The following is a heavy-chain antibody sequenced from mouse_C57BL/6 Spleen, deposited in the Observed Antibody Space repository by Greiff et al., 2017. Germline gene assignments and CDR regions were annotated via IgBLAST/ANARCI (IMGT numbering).Heavy chain of an antibody. CDR2: IYPSDSET. Sequence: QVQLQQPGAELVRPGSSVKLSCKASGYTFTSYWMDWVKQRPGQGLEWIGNIYPSDSETHYNQKFKDKATLTVDKSSSTAYMQLSSLTSEDSAVYYCAREDYDGGGWYFGVWGTGPTVTFS. CDR3: AREDYDGGGWYFGV. J-gene: IGHJ1*03. V-gene: IGHV1-61*01. D-gene: IGHD2-4*01. CDR1: GYTFTSYW.